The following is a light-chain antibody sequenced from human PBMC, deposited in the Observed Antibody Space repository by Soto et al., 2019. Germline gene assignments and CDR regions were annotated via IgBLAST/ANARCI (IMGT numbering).Light chain of an antibody. Sequence: QSALTQPPSASGSPGQSVTISCTGTSSDVGGYNYVSWYQQHPGKAPKLMIYEVTKRPSGVPDRFSGSKSGNTASLTISGLQAADESEYFCCSYSGSSTWVFGGGTKVTVL. CDR2: EVT. CDR3: CSYSGSSTWV. CDR1: SSDVGGYNY. V-gene: IGLV2-8*01. J-gene: IGLJ2*01.